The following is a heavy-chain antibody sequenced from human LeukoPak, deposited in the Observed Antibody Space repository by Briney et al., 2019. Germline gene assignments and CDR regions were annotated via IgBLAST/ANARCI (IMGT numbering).Heavy chain of an antibody. CDR1: GGSISSYY. D-gene: IGHD3-10*01. CDR2: VYASGNT. V-gene: IGHV4-4*07. CDR3: AREYGSGTSRHFDY. J-gene: IGHJ4*02. Sequence: SETLSLTCTVSGGSISSYYWSWIRQPAGKGLEWIGRVYASGNTNYNPSLKSRVIMSVDTSKIQFSLKLSSVTAADTAVYYCAREYGSGTSRHFDYWGQGTLVTVSS.